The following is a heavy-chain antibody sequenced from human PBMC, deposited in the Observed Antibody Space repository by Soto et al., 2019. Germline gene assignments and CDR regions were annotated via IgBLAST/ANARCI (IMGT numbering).Heavy chain of an antibody. V-gene: IGHV3-23*01. CDR2: VRSDGDTT. CDR3: AKGKGVGATPDGANC. Sequence: EVQVLESGGGLVQPGGSLRLSCAASGFTFSRYGMNWVRQAPGKGLEWVSGVRSDGDTTYNADSVKGRFTVSRDNFRNTVDLQMNNLRVEDTGVYYCAKGKGVGATPDGANCWGQGTLVTVSP. D-gene: IGHD1-26*01. CDR1: GFTFSRYG. J-gene: IGHJ4*02.